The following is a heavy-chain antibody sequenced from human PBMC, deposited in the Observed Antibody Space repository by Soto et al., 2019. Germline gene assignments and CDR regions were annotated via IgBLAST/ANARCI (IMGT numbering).Heavy chain of an antibody. CDR2: IYPGDADT. Sequence: GASLQISCQRSGYSFTSYWIGWVRQMPGKGLEWMGIIYPGDADTRYSPSFQGQVTISADKSISTAYLQWSSLKASDTAMYYCARVTSYYYDSSGYYGGAVDIWGQGTMVTVS. D-gene: IGHD3-22*01. CDR3: ARVTSYYYDSSGYYGGAVDI. V-gene: IGHV5-51*01. J-gene: IGHJ3*02. CDR1: GYSFTSYW.